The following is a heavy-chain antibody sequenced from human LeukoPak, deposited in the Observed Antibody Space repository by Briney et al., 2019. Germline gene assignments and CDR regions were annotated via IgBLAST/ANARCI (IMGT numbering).Heavy chain of an antibody. D-gene: IGHD2-2*01. CDR3: AKGFYCSSSTCLDY. V-gene: IGHV3-23*01. CDR2: ISGSGGST. CDR1: GFTFSSYG. J-gene: IGHJ4*02. Sequence: PGGSLRLSCAASGFTFSSYGMSWVRQAPGKGLEWVSAISGSGGSTYYADSVKGRFTISRDNSKNTLYLRMNSLRAEDTAVYYCAKGFYCSSSTCLDYWGQGTLVTVSS.